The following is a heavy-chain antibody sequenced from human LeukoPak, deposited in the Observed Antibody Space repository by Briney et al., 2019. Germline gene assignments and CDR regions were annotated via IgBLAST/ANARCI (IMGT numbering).Heavy chain of an antibody. J-gene: IGHJ4*02. CDR2: IYWNDDK. D-gene: IGHD3-3*01. CDR3: AHLADFWSGYFYFDY. CDR1: GFSLSSSGVG. V-gene: IGHV2-5*01. Sequence: SGPTLVNPTQTLTLTCTFSGFSLSSSGVGVGWIRQPPGKALEWLALIYWNDDKRYSPSLKSRLTITKDTSKNQVVLTMTKMDPGDTATYYCAHLADFWSGYFYFDYWGQGTLVTVSS.